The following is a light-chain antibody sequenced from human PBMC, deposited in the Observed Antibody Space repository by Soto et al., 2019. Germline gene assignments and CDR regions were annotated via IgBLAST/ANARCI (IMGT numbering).Light chain of an antibody. J-gene: IGKJ4*01. V-gene: IGKV3-11*01. CDR3: QQRSNWPLP. CDR2: DAS. Sequence: TQSPDSLAVSLCERATINFKSSHILLYSSNNKNYLAWYQQKPGQAPRLLIYDASNRATGIPARFSGSGSGTDFTLTISSLEPEDFAVYYCQQRSNWPLPFGGGTKVDIK. CDR1: HILLYSSNNKNY.